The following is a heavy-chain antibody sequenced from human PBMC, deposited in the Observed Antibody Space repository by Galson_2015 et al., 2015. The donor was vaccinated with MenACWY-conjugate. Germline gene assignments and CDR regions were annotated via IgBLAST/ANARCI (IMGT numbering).Heavy chain of an antibody. Sequence: QSGAPVTRLGETLPISCTASGCSFTPYWIGWVRQIPGAGLEFMGILRTGDSDSSYRRSFQGPVTISADKSISTASLQWNSLKASDTAMYYCARAGAAGATRTFDIWGQGTMVTVSS. J-gene: IGHJ3*02. V-gene: IGHV5-51*01. CDR1: GCSFTPYW. CDR2: LRTGDSDS. CDR3: ARAGAAGATRTFDI. D-gene: IGHD1-1*01.